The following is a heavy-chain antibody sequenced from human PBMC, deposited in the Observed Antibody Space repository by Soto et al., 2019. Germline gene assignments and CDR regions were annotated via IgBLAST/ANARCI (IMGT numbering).Heavy chain of an antibody. J-gene: IGHJ4*02. CDR1: GFTFSSYA. D-gene: IGHD6-19*01. CDR2: ISYDGSNK. Sequence: QVQLVESGGGVVQPGRSLRLSCAASGFTFSSYAMHWVRQAPGKGLEWVAVISYDGSNKYYADSVKGRFTISRDNSKNTLYLQMNSLRAEETAVYYCARGEVGGGWYVFDYWGQGTLVTVSS. CDR3: ARGEVGGGWYVFDY. V-gene: IGHV3-30-3*01.